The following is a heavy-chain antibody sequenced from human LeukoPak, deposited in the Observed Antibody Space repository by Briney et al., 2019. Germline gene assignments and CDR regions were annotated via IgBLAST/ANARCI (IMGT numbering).Heavy chain of an antibody. CDR2: ILYSGTTT. Sequence: PSETLSLTCTVSGGSISTYYWSWIRQTPGKGLEWIGYILYSGTTTNYNPSLKSRATISVDTSKNQFSLKLSSATAADTAVYYCARVGDWNDLVYWGQGTLVTVSS. D-gene: IGHD1-1*01. CDR1: GGSISTYY. V-gene: IGHV4-59*01. CDR3: ARVGDWNDLVY. J-gene: IGHJ4*02.